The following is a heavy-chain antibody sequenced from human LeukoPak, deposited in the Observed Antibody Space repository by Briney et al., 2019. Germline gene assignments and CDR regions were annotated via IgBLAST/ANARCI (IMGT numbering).Heavy chain of an antibody. CDR3: AKDYYVRTERPQIDY. J-gene: IGHJ4*02. D-gene: IGHD3-10*02. Sequence: QSGGSLRLSCAASGFTFSSYGMHWVRQARGRGLEWVGVISYDGSNKYYADSVKGRFTISRDNSKNTLYLQMNSLRAEDTAVYYCAKDYYVRTERPQIDYWGQGTLVTVSS. CDR2: ISYDGSNK. CDR1: GFTFSSYG. V-gene: IGHV3-30*18.